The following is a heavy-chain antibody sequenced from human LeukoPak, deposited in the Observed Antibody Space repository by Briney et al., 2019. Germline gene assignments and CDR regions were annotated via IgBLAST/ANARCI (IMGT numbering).Heavy chain of an antibody. V-gene: IGHV4-30-4*01. J-gene: IGHJ6*02. CDR2: IYYSGST. D-gene: IGHD3-10*01. Sequence: SETLSLTCTVSGGSISSGDYYWSWIRQPPGKGLEWIGYIYYSGSTYYNPSPKSRVTISVDTSKNQFSLKLSSVTAADTAVYYCARDTPIGTMVRGVTWYGMDVWGQGTTVTVSS. CDR3: ARDTPIGTMVRGVTWYGMDV. CDR1: GGSISSGDYY.